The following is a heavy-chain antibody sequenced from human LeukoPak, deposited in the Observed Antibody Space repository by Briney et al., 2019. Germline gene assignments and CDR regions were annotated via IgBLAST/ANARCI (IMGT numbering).Heavy chain of an antibody. CDR3: ARGSYSTGWYYYYFDY. CDR2: ITSSGSYI. D-gene: IGHD6-19*01. J-gene: IGHJ4*02. Sequence: GGSQRLSCAASAFSFSNYNMNWVRQAPGKGLEWVSSITSSGSYIYYADSVKGRFTISRDNAKNSLYLQLNSLRAEDTAVYYCARGSYSTGWYYYYFDYWGQGTLVTVSS. CDR1: AFSFSNYN. V-gene: IGHV3-21*01.